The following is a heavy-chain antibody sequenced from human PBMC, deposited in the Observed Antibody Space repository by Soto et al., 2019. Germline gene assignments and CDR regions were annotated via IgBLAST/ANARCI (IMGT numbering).Heavy chain of an antibody. J-gene: IGHJ4*02. CDR1: GGSIRNGAYY. CDR3: ARYQRIEAAYFDY. CDR2: IYYRGNS. D-gene: IGHD2-15*01. Sequence: SETLSLTCTVSGGSIRNGAYYWSWSRHVPGKGLEWIGYIYYRGNSHYNPSLESRVSISIDMAKNQFTLKMASVTAADTAIYFCARYQRIEAAYFDYWGPGILVTVSS. V-gene: IGHV4-30-4*01.